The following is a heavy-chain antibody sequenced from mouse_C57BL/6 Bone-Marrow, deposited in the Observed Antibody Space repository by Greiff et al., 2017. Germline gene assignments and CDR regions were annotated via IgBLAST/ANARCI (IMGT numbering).Heavy chain of an antibody. CDR1: GFTFCDYY. CDR3: ARGDYCGRVFDY. J-gene: IGHJ2*01. D-gene: IGHD1-1*01. V-gene: IGHV5-16*01. CDR2: INYDGSST. Sequence: EVKLLESEGGLVQPGSSMKLSCTASGFTFCDYYMAWVRQVPEKGLEWVANINYDGSSTYYLDSLKSRFIISSDNAKNILYLQMISLKSEDTATYYYARGDYCGRVFDYWGQGTTLTVSS.